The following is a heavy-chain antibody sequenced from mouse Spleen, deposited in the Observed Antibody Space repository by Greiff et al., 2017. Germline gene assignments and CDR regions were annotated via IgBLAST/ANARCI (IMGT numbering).Heavy chain of an antibody. Sequence: QVQLKQSGAELVRPGTSVKVSCKASGYAFTNYLIEWVKQRPGQGLEWIGDIYPGSGSTNYNEKFKSKATLTVDTSSSTAYMQLSSLTSEDSAVYYCAYYYGSSSWGQGTTLTVSS. V-gene: IGHV1-54*01. D-gene: IGHD1-1*01. J-gene: IGHJ2*01. CDR1: GYAFTNYL. CDR3: AYYYGSSS. CDR2: IYPGSGST.